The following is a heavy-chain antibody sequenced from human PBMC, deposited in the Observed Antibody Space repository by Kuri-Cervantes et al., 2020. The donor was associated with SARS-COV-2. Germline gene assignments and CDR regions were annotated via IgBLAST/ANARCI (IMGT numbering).Heavy chain of an antibody. J-gene: IGHJ4*02. CDR2: TSGSGGRT. V-gene: IGHV3-23*01. CDR3: AKAPRPHWDGGNSGDY. D-gene: IGHD4-23*01. Sequence: GSLRLSCAASGFTFSSYAMNWVRQAPGKGLEWVSATSGSGGRTYYADSVKGRFTISRDNSKNTLYLQMNSLRAEDTAVYYCAKAPRPHWDGGNSGDYWGQGTLVTVSS. CDR1: GFTFSSYA.